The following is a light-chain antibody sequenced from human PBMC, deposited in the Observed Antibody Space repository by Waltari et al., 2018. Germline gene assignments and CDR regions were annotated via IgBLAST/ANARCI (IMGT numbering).Light chain of an antibody. V-gene: IGLV1-47*01. CDR3: AAWDDSLSWV. J-gene: IGLJ3*02. Sequence: WYQHVPGTAPRILIYGNKQRPSGVPNRFSGSKSGTSASLAISGLRSEDEADYYCAAWDDSLSWVFGGGTHLTVL. CDR2: GNK.